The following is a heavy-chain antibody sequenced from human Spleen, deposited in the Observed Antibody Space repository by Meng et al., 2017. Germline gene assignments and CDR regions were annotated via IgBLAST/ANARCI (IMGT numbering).Heavy chain of an antibody. V-gene: IGHV4-38-2*02. Sequence: SETLSLTCTVSGYSFSSGYYWGWIRQPPGKGLEWIASIWHTGSTYYNPSLKSRVTISVDTSKSQFSLKLSSVTAADTAVYYCARGDIYCGGGSCAQADFFFDYWGQGTLVTVSS. J-gene: IGHJ4*02. CDR3: ARGDIYCGGGSCAQADFFFDY. CDR1: GYSFSSGYY. CDR2: IWHTGST. D-gene: IGHD2-15*01.